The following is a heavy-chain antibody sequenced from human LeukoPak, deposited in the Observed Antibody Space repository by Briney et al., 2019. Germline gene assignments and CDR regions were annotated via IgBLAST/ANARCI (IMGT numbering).Heavy chain of an antibody. D-gene: IGHD6-13*01. Sequence: GGSLRLSCAGSGFTFRSYAMHWVRQAPGKGLEWVAVISYDGSNEYYADSVKGRFTISRDNSKNTVDLQMNSLRVEDTAVYYCARYKAAAWGSTDVWGKGTTVTISS. CDR2: ISYDGSNE. CDR3: ARYKAAAWGSTDV. CDR1: GFTFRSYA. J-gene: IGHJ6*04. V-gene: IGHV3-30*04.